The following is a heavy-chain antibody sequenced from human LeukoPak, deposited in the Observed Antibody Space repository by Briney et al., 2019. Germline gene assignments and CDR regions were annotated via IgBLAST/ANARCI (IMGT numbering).Heavy chain of an antibody. V-gene: IGHV1-69*13. CDR3: ARLGSSTSCYPDCTSNWFDP. Sequence: GASVKVSCKASGGTFSSYAISWVRQAPGQGLEWMGGIIPIFGTANYAQKFQGRVTITADESTSTAYMELSSLRSEDTAVYYCARLGSSTSCYPDCTSNWFDPWGQGTLVTVSS. D-gene: IGHD2-2*01. CDR1: GGTFSSYA. CDR2: IIPIFGTA. J-gene: IGHJ5*02.